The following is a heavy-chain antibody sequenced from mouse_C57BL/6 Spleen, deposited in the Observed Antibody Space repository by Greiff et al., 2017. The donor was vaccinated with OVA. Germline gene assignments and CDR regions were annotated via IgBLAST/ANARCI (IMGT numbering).Heavy chain of an antibody. CDR3: ARKGYYGSSPFDY. D-gene: IGHD1-1*01. Sequence: EVQRVESVAELVRPGASVKLSCTASGFNIKNTYMHWVKQRPEQGLEWIGRIDPANGNTKYAPKFQGKATITADTSSNTAYLQLSSLTSEDTAIYYCARKGYYGSSPFDYWGQGTTLTVSS. CDR2: IDPANGNT. J-gene: IGHJ2*01. CDR1: GFNIKNTY. V-gene: IGHV14-3*01.